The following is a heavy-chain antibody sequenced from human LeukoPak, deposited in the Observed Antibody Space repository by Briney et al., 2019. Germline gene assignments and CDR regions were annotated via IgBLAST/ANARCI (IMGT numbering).Heavy chain of an antibody. Sequence: GGSLRLSCAASGFTFSDYYMSWIRQAPGKGLEWVSYISSSGSTIYYADSVKGRFTISRDNAKNSLYLQMNSLRAEDTAVYYCARPEVRSKGIAAASPFDYWDQGTLVTVSS. J-gene: IGHJ4*02. CDR1: GFTFSDYY. D-gene: IGHD6-13*01. V-gene: IGHV3-11*01. CDR2: ISSSGSTI. CDR3: ARPEVRSKGIAAASPFDY.